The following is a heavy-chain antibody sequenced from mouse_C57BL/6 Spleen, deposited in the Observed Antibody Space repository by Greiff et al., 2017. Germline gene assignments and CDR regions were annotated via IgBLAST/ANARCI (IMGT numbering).Heavy chain of an antibody. D-gene: IGHD2-2*01. J-gene: IGHJ4*01. CDR3: TRWLPSLCAMDY. CDR1: GFTFSSYA. Sequence: EVMLVESGAGLVKPGGSLKLSCAASGFTFSSYAMSWVRQTPEKRLEWVAYISSGGDYIYYADTLKGRFTISRDNARNTLYLQMSSLKSEDTAMYYCTRWLPSLCAMDYWGQGTSVTVSS. V-gene: IGHV5-9-1*02. CDR2: ISSGGDYI.